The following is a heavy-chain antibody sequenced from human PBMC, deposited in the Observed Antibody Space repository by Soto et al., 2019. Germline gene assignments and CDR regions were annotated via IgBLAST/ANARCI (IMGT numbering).Heavy chain of an antibody. D-gene: IGHD3-22*01. CDR3: ARDWTDSGYYTNWLDP. CDR2: IIPIFGTT. V-gene: IGHV1-69*06. CDR1: GGTFGSDA. J-gene: IGHJ5*02. Sequence: QVHLMQSGAEVKKPGSSVKVSCKASGGTFGSDAITWVRQAPGQGLEWVGRIIPIFGTTNYAQNLKSRINISADKSTLTSYMELHSLTSDDTALYDCARDWTDSGYYTNWLDPWGQGTQVTVSS.